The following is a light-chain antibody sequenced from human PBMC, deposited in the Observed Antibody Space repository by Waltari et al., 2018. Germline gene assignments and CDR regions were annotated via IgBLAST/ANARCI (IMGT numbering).Light chain of an antibody. CDR1: QSVLYSSNNKNY. CDR3: QQYYSTRT. J-gene: IGKJ1*01. V-gene: IGKV4-1*01. Sequence: DIVMTQSPDSLAVSRGERDTIHCKSSQSVLYSSNNKNYLAWYQQKPGQPPKLLIYWASTRESGVPDRFSGSGSGTDFTLTISSLQAEDVAVYYCQQYYSTRTFGQGTKVEIK. CDR2: WAS.